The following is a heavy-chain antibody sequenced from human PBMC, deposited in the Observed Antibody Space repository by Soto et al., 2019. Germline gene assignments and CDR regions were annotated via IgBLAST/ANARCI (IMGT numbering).Heavy chain of an antibody. CDR2: INHSGST. Sequence: SETLSLTCAVYGGSFSGYYWSWIRQPPGKGLEWIGEINHSGSTNYNPSLKSRVTISVDTSKNQFSLKLNSVTAADTAVYYCARDPRSGYDSSDYYYTGAFDIWGQGTMVTVSS. V-gene: IGHV4-34*01. D-gene: IGHD3-22*01. CDR3: ARDPRSGYDSSDYYYTGAFDI. CDR1: GGSFSGYY. J-gene: IGHJ3*02.